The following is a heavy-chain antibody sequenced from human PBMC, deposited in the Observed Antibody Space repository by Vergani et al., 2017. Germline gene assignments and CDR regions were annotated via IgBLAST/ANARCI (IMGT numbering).Heavy chain of an antibody. J-gene: IGHJ4*02. CDR3: ARGDYGILTGYRY. CDR2: INPSGGHT. Sequence: QVQVVQSGAEVKKSGASVKVSCKTSGYTFSNYYMHWVRQAPRQGLEWMGIINPSGGHTNYAQKFQGRVTMTRDTSTSTVYMELSSLRSEDTAIYYCARGDYGILTGYRYWGQGTLVTVS. V-gene: IGHV1-46*03. CDR1: GYTFSNYY. D-gene: IGHD3-9*01.